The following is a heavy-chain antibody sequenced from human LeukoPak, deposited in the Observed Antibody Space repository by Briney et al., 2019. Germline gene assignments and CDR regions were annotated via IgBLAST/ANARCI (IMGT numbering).Heavy chain of an antibody. D-gene: IGHD6-13*01. CDR3: ARRIAAAGRVDY. J-gene: IGHJ4*02. Sequence: GESLKISCKGSGYSFTSYWIGWVRQVSGKGLEWMGIIYPSDSDTRYSPSFQGQVTISADKSISTAYLQWSSLKASDTAMYYCARRIAAAGRVDYWAREPWSPSPQ. V-gene: IGHV5-51*01. CDR1: GYSFTSYW. CDR2: IYPSDSDT.